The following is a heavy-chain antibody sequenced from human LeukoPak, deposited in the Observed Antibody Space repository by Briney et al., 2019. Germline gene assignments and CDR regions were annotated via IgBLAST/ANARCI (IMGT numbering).Heavy chain of an antibody. D-gene: IGHD3-10*01. J-gene: IGHJ4*02. CDR2: IYYSGST. V-gene: IGHV4-39*01. CDR1: GGAISSSSYY. Sequence: SETLSLTCTVSGGAISSSSYYWVWMRQPPGKGLEWIGSIYYSGSTYYNPSLKSRVTISVDTSKNQFSLRLNSVTAADTAVYYCARHTSMVRGVMKYYFDYWGQGTLATVSS. CDR3: ARHTSMVRGVMKYYFDY.